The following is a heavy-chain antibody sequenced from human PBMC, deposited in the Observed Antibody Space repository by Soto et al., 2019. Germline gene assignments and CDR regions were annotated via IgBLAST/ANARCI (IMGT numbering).Heavy chain of an antibody. CDR2: INSDGSST. Sequence: GGSLRLSCAASGFTFSSYWMHWVRQAPGKGLVWVSRINSDGSSTSYADSVKGRFTISRDNAKNTLYLQMNSLRAEDTAVYYCARDLYSSGWQRELDYWGQGTLVTVSS. D-gene: IGHD6-19*01. CDR1: GFTFSSYW. CDR3: ARDLYSSGWQRELDY. V-gene: IGHV3-74*01. J-gene: IGHJ4*02.